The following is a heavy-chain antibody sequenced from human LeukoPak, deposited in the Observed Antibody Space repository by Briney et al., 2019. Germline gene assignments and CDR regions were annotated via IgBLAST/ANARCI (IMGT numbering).Heavy chain of an antibody. CDR2: IYYSGST. V-gene: IGHV4-59*01. CDR3: ARRGNYDPNFDY. CDR1: GGSISSYY. J-gene: IGHJ4*02. D-gene: IGHD5-12*01. Sequence: SETLSLTRTVSGGSISSYYWSWIRQPPGKGLEWIGYIYYSGSTNYNPSLKSRVTISVDTSKNQFSLNLNSVTAADTAVYYCARRGNYDPNFDYWGQGILVTVSS.